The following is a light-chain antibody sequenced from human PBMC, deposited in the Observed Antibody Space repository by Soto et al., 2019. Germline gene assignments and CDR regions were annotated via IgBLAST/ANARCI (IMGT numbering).Light chain of an antibody. J-gene: IGKJ4*01. CDR3: QQRSNWPPIT. CDR1: QSVSKY. V-gene: IGKV3-11*01. CDR2: GAS. Sequence: EIVLTQSPATLSLSPGERATLSCRASQSVSKYLAWYQQKPGQAPRLLIHGASNRATGIPARFSGSGSGTDFTLTISSLEPEDFGVYYCQQRSNWPPITFGGGTKVEIK.